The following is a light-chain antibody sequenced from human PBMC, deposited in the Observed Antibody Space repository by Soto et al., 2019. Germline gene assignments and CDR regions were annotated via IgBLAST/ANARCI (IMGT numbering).Light chain of an antibody. CDR2: DAS. CDR1: QSIDTW. V-gene: IGKV1-5*01. Sequence: DIQMTPSPSTLSASVGDRVTITCRASQSIDTWLAWYQLKPGKAPNLLIYDASRLESGAPSTFSGSGSGTEFTLTISSLQPDDFATYYCQQYNSYPWTFGQGTKVEVK. CDR3: QQYNSYPWT. J-gene: IGKJ1*01.